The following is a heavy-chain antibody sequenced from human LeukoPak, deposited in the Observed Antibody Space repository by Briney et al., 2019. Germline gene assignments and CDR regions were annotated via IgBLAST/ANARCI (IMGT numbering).Heavy chain of an antibody. CDR2: ISGSGGST. CDR3: AKVWDHYGSGSYSYSYFDY. D-gene: IGHD3-10*01. V-gene: IGHV3-23*01. J-gene: IGHJ4*02. Sequence: GGSLRLSCAASGFTFSSYAMSWVRQAPGKGLEWVSAISGSGGSTYYADSVKGRFTISRDNSKNTLYLQMNSLRAEDTAVYYCAKVWDHYGSGSYSYSYFDYWGQGTLVTVSS. CDR1: GFTFSSYA.